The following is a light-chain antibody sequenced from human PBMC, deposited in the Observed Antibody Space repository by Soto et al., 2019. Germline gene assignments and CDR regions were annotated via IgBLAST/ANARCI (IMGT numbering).Light chain of an antibody. V-gene: IGKV3-20*01. CDR3: QQYVTSAIT. Sequence: EIVLAESPGTLSFSTGERLTRSCRARQSVSSSYLAWYQQNPGQAPRLLISGASTRATGVPARFSGSGSGIEFTLTISRLEPEDFALYYCQQYVTSAITFGQGTRLEIK. CDR1: QSVSSSY. CDR2: GAS. J-gene: IGKJ5*01.